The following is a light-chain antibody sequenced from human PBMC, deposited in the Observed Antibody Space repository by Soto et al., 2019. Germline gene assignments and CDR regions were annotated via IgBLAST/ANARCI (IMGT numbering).Light chain of an antibody. CDR3: QRSYCTPLT. J-gene: IGKJ1*01. Sequence: DIQMTQSPSSLSSSVGERATITCRASQSISSYLTWYQQKPGKAPKLLIYAASSLQSGVPSRFSGSGSGTDSTTTSSRVQHEDVATYCCQRSYCTPLTFGQGTKVEIK. CDR1: QSISSY. CDR2: AAS. V-gene: IGKV1-39*01.